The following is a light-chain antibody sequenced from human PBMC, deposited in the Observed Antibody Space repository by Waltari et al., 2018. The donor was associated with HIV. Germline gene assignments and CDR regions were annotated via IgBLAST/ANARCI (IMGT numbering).Light chain of an antibody. CDR3: AVWDDSLNGPV. V-gene: IGLV1-47*01. CDR1: SSNIGSKY. J-gene: IGLJ3*02. Sequence: QSVLTQPPSASGTPGQRVTISCSGSSSNIGSKYVYWYQQLPGTAPKLLIYRNYQRPSGVPDRFSGSKSGTSASLAISGLRSEDEADYYCAVWDDSLNGPVFGGGTKLTVL. CDR2: RNY.